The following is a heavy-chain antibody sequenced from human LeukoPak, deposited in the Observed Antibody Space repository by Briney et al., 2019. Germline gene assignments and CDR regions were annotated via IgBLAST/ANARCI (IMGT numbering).Heavy chain of an antibody. CDR2: INHSGST. CDR3: ARGGKNGYSYGYYFDY. D-gene: IGHD5-18*01. J-gene: IGHJ4*02. CDR1: GGSFSGYY. Sequence: PSETLSLTCAVYGGSFSGYYWSWIRQPPGKGLEWIGEINHSGSTNYNPSLKSRVTISVDTSKNQFSLKLSSVTAADTAVYYCARGGKNGYSYGYYFDYWGQGTPVTVSS. V-gene: IGHV4-34*01.